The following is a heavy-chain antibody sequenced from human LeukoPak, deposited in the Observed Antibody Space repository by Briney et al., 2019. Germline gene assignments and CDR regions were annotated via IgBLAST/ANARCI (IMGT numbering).Heavy chain of an antibody. Sequence: GSLRLSCAASGFTFTSYAMYWVRQAPGKGLEWVSGIFGSGGSTHYADSVKGRFTISRDNSKNTVYLQMNSLRAEDTAVYYCAKTTTGYSSGRFPGWPVDYWGQGTLVTVSS. D-gene: IGHD6-19*01. CDR2: IFGSGGST. CDR3: AKTTTGYSSGRFPGWPVDY. V-gene: IGHV3-23*01. J-gene: IGHJ4*02. CDR1: GFTFTSYA.